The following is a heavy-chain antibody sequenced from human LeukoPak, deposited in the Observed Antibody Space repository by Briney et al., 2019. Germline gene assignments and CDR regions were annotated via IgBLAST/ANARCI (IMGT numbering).Heavy chain of an antibody. CDR2: INHSGST. J-gene: IGHJ5*02. CDR3: ARLWYDIGSGP. Sequence: SETLSLTCAVYGGSFSGYYWSWIRQPPGKGLEWIGEINHSGSTNYNPSLKSRVTISVDTSKNQFSLKLSSVTAADTAVYYCARLWYDIGSGPWGQGTLVTVSS. D-gene: IGHD3-9*01. V-gene: IGHV4-34*01. CDR1: GGSFSGYY.